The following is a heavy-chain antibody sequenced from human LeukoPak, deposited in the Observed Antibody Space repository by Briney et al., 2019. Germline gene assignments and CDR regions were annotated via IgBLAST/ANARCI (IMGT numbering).Heavy chain of an antibody. Sequence: GGSLRLSCAASGFTFSSYAMHWVRQAPGKGLEWVAVISYDGSNKYYADSVKGRLTVSRDNSKNTLYLQMNSLRAEDTAVYYCARATAFFDIWGQGTMVTVSS. CDR3: ARATAFFDI. CDR1: GFTFSSYA. CDR2: ISYDGSNK. J-gene: IGHJ3*02. V-gene: IGHV3-30*04.